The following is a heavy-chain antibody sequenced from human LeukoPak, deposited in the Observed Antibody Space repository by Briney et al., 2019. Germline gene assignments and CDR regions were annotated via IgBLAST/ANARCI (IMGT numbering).Heavy chain of an antibody. D-gene: IGHD3-22*01. J-gene: IGHJ4*02. V-gene: IGHV3-21*01. CDR1: GFTFSSYS. Sequence: PGGSLRLXCAASGFTFSSYSMNWVRQAPGKGLEWVSSISSSSSYIYYADSVKGRFTISRDNAKNSLYLQMNSLRAEDTAVYYCARDRSRIVVGTSDYWGQGTLVTVSS. CDR3: ARDRSRIVVGTSDY. CDR2: ISSSSSYI.